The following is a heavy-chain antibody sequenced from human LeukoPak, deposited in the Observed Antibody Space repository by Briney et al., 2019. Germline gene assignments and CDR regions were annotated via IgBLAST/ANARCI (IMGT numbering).Heavy chain of an antibody. CDR2: LYYTGST. CDR3: ARFQRYFQH. Sequence: PADTLSLTCTVSGGSISSYYWSWIRQPPGKGLEWIGYLYYTGSTNYNPSLKSRVTISVDTSKNQFSLKLSSVTAADTAVYYCARFQRYFQHWGQGTLVT. V-gene: IGHV4-59*07. J-gene: IGHJ1*01. CDR1: GGSISSYY.